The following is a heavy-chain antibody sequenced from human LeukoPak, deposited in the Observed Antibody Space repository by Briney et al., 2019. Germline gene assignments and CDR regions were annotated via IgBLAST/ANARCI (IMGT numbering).Heavy chain of an antibody. CDR2: ISSSCRYI. D-gene: IGHD5-12*01. Sequence: PGGSLRLSWAASGFTFRDNNFNGVGQAPGKGRESFSSISSSCRYIYYAASVKGRFPISRHNANTSLYPQMNSLRAEDTAVYYCASETRGLVASYWGQGTLVTVSS. CDR1: GFTFRDNN. CDR3: ASETRGLVASY. V-gene: IGHV3-21*04. J-gene: IGHJ4*02.